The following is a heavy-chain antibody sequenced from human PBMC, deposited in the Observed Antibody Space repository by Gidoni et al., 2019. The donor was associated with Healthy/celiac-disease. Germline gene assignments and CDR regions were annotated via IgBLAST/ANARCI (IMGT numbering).Heavy chain of an antibody. Sequence: QVQLQESGPGLVKPSPTLSLPCTVSGGSISSGDYYWSWLRPPPWKGLEWLGYIYYRGSPDYNPSLKSRVTISVDTSKNQFSLKLSSLTAADTAVYYCARVRSSWYYPYYYYYGMDVWGQVTTVTVSS. CDR3: ARVRSSWYYPYYYYYGMDV. CDR1: GGSISSGDYY. D-gene: IGHD6-13*01. V-gene: IGHV4-30-4*01. J-gene: IGHJ6*02. CDR2: IYYRGSP.